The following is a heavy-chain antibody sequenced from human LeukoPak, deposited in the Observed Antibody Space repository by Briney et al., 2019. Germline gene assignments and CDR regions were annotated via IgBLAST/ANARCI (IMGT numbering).Heavy chain of an antibody. CDR1: GGSISSSSYY. J-gene: IGHJ4*02. V-gene: IGHV4-39*01. Sequence: PSETLSLTCTVSGGSISSSSYYWGWIRQPPGKGLEWIGSIYYSGSTYYNPSLKSRVTISVDTSKNQFSLKLSSVTAADTAVYYCASYGPYYYDSSGYYYSYYFDYWGQGTLVTVSS. CDR3: ASYGPYYYDSSGYYYSYYFDY. D-gene: IGHD3-22*01. CDR2: IYYSGST.